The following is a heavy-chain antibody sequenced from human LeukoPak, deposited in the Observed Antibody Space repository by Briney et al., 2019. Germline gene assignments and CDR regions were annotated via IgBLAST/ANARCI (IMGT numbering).Heavy chain of an antibody. CDR2: ISSSGSTI. V-gene: IGHV3-11*01. CDR1: GFTFSDYY. J-gene: IGHJ4*02. D-gene: IGHD6-19*01. CDR3: ARVYEGPVAGLHFDY. Sequence: GGSLRLSCAASGFTFSDYYMSWIRQAPGKGLEWVSYISSSGSTIYYADSVKGRFTISRDNAKNSLYLQMNSLRAEYTAVYYCARVYEGPVAGLHFDYWGQGTLVTVSS.